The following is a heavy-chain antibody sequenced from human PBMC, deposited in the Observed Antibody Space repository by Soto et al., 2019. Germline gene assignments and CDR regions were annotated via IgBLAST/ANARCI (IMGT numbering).Heavy chain of an antibody. CDR3: AIEGKQSYGLLGRYYYGMDV. CDR2: ISYDGRNK. V-gene: IGHV3-30*03. D-gene: IGHD5-18*01. Sequence: QGQLVESGGGVVQPGRSLRHSCAASGFTFSSYGMHWVRQAPGKGLEWLAVISYDGRNKYYADSVKGRFTISRNNFKITPYLQMYNLRAEDTVVYYCAIEGKQSYGLLGRYYYGMDVWGQGTTVTGSS. CDR1: GFTFSSYG. J-gene: IGHJ6*02.